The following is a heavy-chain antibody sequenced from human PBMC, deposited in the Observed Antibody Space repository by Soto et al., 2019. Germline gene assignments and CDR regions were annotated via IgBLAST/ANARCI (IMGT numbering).Heavy chain of an antibody. CDR1: GGSISSSSYY. CDR3: ARQGVEILWFGIYGMDV. Sequence: SEILSLTCTVSGGSISSSSYYWGWIRQPPGKGLEWIGSIYYSGSTYYNPSLKSRVTISVDTSKNQFSLKLSSVTAADTAVYYCARQGVEILWFGIYGMDVWGQGTTVTVSS. CDR2: IYYSGST. J-gene: IGHJ6*02. D-gene: IGHD3-10*01. V-gene: IGHV4-39*01.